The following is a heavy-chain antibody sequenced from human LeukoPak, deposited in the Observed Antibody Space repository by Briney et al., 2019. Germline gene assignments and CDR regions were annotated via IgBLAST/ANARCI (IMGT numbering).Heavy chain of an antibody. J-gene: IGHJ6*02. CDR1: GFTVSSNY. D-gene: IGHD3-16*01. CDR3: ARDGGIIRFGGQDV. CDR2: IYSDGSI. Sequence: GGSLRLSCAASGFTVSSNYVSRVRQAPGKGLEWVSVIYSDGSIYYADSVKGRFTLSRDNSKNTLYLQMNSLRVEDTAVYYCARDGGIIRFGGQDVWGQGTTVIVS. V-gene: IGHV3-66*01.